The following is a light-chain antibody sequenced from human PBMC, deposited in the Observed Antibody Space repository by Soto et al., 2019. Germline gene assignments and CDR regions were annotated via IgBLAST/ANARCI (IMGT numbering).Light chain of an antibody. CDR1: QNFGSSY. Sequence: EIVLTQSPATLSVSPGERVTLSCRASQNFGSSYLAWYQQKRGQAPRFLIYGASSRATGIPDRFSGSGSGTDFTLTISSLQSEDFAVYYCQRYNNWPSFGPGTKVDIK. CDR2: GAS. CDR3: QRYNNWPS. V-gene: IGKV3D-15*01. J-gene: IGKJ3*01.